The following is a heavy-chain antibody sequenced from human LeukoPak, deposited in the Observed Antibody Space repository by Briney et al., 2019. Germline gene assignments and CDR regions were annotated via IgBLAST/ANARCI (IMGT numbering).Heavy chain of an antibody. CDR1: GFTFSNAW. CDR3: ARLDRPGGSADY. Sequence: GSLRLSCAASGFTFSNAWMSWVRQAPGKGLEWIGYIYYSGSTNYNPSLKSRVTISVDTSKNQFSLKLTSVTAADTAVYYCARLDRPGGSADYWGQGTLVTVSS. V-gene: IGHV4-59*08. CDR2: IYYSGST. J-gene: IGHJ4*02.